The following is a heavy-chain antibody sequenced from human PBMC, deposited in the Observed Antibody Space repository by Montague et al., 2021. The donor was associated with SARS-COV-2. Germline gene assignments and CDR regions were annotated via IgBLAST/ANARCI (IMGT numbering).Heavy chain of an antibody. CDR1: GGSIRTSSYY. D-gene: IGHD3-10*01. V-gene: IGHV4-61*02. CDR3: ARVGVGTMVRGVIPAYYYYGMDV. J-gene: IGHJ6*02. Sequence: TLSLTCTVSGGSIRTSSYYWGWIRQPPGKGLEWIGRIYTSGSTNYNPSLKSRVTISVDTSKNQFSLKLSSVTAADTAVYYCARVGVGTMVRGVIPAYYYYGMDVWGQGTTVTVSS. CDR2: IYTSGST.